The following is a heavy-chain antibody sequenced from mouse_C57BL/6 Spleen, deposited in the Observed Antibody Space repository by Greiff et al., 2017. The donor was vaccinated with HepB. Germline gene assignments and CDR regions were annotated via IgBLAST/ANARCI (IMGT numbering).Heavy chain of an antibody. CDR1: GYTFTSYW. J-gene: IGHJ2*01. V-gene: IGHV1-64*01. D-gene: IGHD2-5*01. CDR3: ARESTIVTFDY. Sequence: QVQLKQPGAELVKPGASVKLSCKASGYTFTSYWMHWVKQRPGQGLEWIGMIHPNSGSTNYNEKFKSKATLTVDKSSSTAYMQLSSLTSEDSAVYYGARESTIVTFDYWGQGTTLTVSS. CDR2: IHPNSGST.